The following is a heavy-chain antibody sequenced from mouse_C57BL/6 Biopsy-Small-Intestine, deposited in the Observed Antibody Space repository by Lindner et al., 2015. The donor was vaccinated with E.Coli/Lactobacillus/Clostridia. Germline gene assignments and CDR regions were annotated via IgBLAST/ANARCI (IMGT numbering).Heavy chain of an antibody. V-gene: IGHV1-64*01. D-gene: IGHD1-1*01. CDR3: ARSDMITTVVATDFDV. CDR2: IHPNSGST. CDR1: GYTFTSYW. J-gene: IGHJ1*03. Sequence: VQLQESGAELVKPGASVKLSCKASGYTFTSYWMHWVKQRPGQGLEWIGMIHPNSGSTNYNEKFKSKATLTVDKSSSTAYMQLSSLTSEDSAVYYCARSDMITTVVATDFDVWGTGTTVTVSS.